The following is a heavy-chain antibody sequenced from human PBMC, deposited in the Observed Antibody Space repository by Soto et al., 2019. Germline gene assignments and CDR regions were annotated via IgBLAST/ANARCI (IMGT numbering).Heavy chain of an antibody. J-gene: IGHJ5*02. CDR1: NGSFRCFY. CDR2: VDHRGNT. D-gene: IGHD3-16*01. CDR3: ARRRLSPNLLDAXGTYTNGRPRGPNWFDP. Sequence: NPSETLSLTCAVYNGSFRCFYWSWIRQPPQKGLEWIGEVDHRGNTHYNPSLKSRVTISGDTSQNQFSLHLSAVTAADTAVYYCARRRLSPNLLDAXGTYTNGRPRGPNWFDPWGQGTLVTVSS. V-gene: IGHV4-34*01.